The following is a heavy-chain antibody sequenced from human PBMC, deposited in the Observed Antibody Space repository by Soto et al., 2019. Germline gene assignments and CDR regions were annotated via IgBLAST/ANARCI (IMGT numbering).Heavy chain of an antibody. J-gene: IGHJ5*02. D-gene: IGHD6-19*01. CDR1: GFSLSTSGVG. V-gene: IGHV2-5*02. CDR3: AHRRLGIAVAGIYHSLRRGDNWFDP. CDR2: IYWDDDK. Sequence: QITLKESGPPLVKPTQTLTLTCTFSGFSLSTSGVGVGWIRQPPGKALEWLALIYWDDDKRYSPSLKSRLTITKDTSKNQVVLTMTNMDPVDTATYYCAHRRLGIAVAGIYHSLRRGDNWFDPWGQGTLVTVSS.